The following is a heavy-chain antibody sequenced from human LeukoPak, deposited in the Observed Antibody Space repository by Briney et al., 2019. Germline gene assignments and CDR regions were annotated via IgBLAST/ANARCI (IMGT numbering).Heavy chain of an antibody. J-gene: IGHJ4*02. CDR3: TIDRIMTDF. CDR2: IRNKASGGTT. CDR1: GFTFGDYS. Sequence: GGSLRLSCTASGFTFGDYSMTWFRQAPGKGLEWVSFIRNKASGGTTEHAASVRGRFTTSRDDSKSIAYLQMNSLKTEDTALYYCTIDRIMTDFWGQGTLVTVSS. D-gene: IGHD2-15*01. V-gene: IGHV3-49*03.